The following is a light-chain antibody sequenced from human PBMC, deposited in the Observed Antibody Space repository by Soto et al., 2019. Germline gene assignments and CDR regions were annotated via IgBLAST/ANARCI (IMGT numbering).Light chain of an antibody. Sequence: VLTQSPGTLSLSPGERATLSCRASQSVMSSHLTWYQQKPGQAPRLLIYGASNRSTGIPDRSSGSGSGAVFTPLISRLEPEDFAVYYCQQYVYSPYTFGQGTKLEIK. J-gene: IGKJ2*01. CDR3: QQYVYSPYT. CDR2: GAS. CDR1: QSVMSSH. V-gene: IGKV3-20*01.